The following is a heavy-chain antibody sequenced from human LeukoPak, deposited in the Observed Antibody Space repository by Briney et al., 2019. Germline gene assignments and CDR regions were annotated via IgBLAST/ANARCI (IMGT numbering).Heavy chain of an antibody. Sequence: SQTLSLTCTVSGGSISSGGYYWSWIRQHPGKGLEWIGYIYYSGSTYYNPSLKSRVTISVDTSKNQFSLKLSSVTAADTAVYYCAREGRGGGAHAFDYWGQGTLVTVSS. J-gene: IGHJ4*02. V-gene: IGHV4-31*03. CDR2: IYYSGST. CDR3: AREGRGGGAHAFDY. D-gene: IGHD3-16*01. CDR1: GGSISSGGYY.